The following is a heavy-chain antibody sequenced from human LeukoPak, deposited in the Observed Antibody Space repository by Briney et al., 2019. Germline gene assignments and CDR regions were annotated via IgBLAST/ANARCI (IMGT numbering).Heavy chain of an antibody. J-gene: IGHJ4*02. Sequence: SETLSLTCTVSGGPISRYYWSWIRQPPGKGLEWIGHIYDSGITNYNPSLKSRVTISVDTSKNQFSLKLSSVTAADTAVYYCARVSGYCSGGACYSRRHFDHWGQGTLVTISS. CDR2: IYDSGIT. CDR3: ARVSGYCSGGACYSRRHFDH. D-gene: IGHD2-15*01. CDR1: GGPISRYY. V-gene: IGHV4-59*01.